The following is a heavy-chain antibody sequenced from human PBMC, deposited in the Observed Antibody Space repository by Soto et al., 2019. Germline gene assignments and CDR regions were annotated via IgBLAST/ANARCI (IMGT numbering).Heavy chain of an antibody. V-gene: IGHV3-30-3*01. D-gene: IGHD6-13*01. Sequence: QVQLVESGGGVVQPGRSLRLSCAASGFTFSSYAMHWVRQAPGKGLEWVAVISYDGSTKYYADSVKGRFTCSRDNSKNTLYLQMNSLRAEETAVYFCARDHPYSSTWKGDQYYGMDVWGQGTTVTVSS. CDR2: ISYDGSTK. J-gene: IGHJ6*02. CDR1: GFTFSSYA. CDR3: ARDHPYSSTWKGDQYYGMDV.